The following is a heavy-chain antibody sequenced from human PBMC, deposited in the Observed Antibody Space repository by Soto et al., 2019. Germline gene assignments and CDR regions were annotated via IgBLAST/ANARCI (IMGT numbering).Heavy chain of an antibody. D-gene: IGHD6-25*01. J-gene: IGHJ5*02. CDR3: ARGFAYSSAGLDH. Sequence: QVQLVQSGAEVKKPGSSVKVSCKASGGTFGSYAISWVRQAPGQGLEWMGGIIPMYGTTNYAKNFQGRVTMVADKSTSTVYMDLGSLRTDDSAVYYCARGFAYSSAGLDHWGQGTGVNVSS. CDR2: IIPMYGTT. CDR1: GGTFGSYA. V-gene: IGHV1-69*06.